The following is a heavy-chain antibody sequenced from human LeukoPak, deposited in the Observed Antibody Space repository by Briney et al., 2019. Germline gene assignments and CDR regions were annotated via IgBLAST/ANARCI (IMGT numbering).Heavy chain of an antibody. J-gene: IGHJ6*03. CDR1: GYTFTSYA. CDR2: INTNTGNP. Sequence: GASVKVSCKASGYTFTSYAMNWVRQAPGQGLEWMGWINTNTGNPTYAQGFTGRFVFSLDTSVSTAYLQISCLKAEDTAVYYCARLNGQLVRYYNNYYMDVWGKGTTVTVSS. CDR3: ARLNGQLVRYYNNYYMDV. V-gene: IGHV7-4-1*02. D-gene: IGHD6-13*01.